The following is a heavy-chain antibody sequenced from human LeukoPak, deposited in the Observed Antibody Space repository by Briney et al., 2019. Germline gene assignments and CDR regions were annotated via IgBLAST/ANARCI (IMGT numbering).Heavy chain of an antibody. Sequence: PSETLSLTWAVFAPSLGRGCYSWDWIRQPPGKGLEWIGYIYHSGSTYYNPSLKSRVTISVDRSKNQFSLKLSSVTAEDTAVYYCARLRGYSSGGSCYSVATYYYYGMDVWGQGTTVTVSS. D-gene: IGHD2-15*01. CDR3: ARLRGYSSGGSCYSVATYYYYGMDV. J-gene: IGHJ6*02. CDR1: APSLGRGCYS. CDR2: IYHSGST. V-gene: IGHV4-30-2*01.